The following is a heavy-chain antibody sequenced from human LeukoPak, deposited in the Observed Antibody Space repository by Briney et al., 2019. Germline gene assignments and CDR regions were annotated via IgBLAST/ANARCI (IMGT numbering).Heavy chain of an antibody. J-gene: IGHJ4*02. Sequence: PSETLSLTCAVSGASIDAAGYSWNWIRQAPGKDLEWIGNIYHGGRTSYKSPLKSRVTISVDTSKNQFSLKLSSVTAADTAVYYCARHLQQKYCSSTSCPVNYFDYWGQGTLVTVSS. CDR1: GASIDAAGYS. D-gene: IGHD2-2*01. CDR2: IYHGGRT. V-gene: IGHV4-30-2*03. CDR3: ARHLQQKYCSSTSCPVNYFDY.